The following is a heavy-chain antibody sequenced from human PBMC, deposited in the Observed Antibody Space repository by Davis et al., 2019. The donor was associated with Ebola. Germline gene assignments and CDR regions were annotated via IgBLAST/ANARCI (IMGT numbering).Heavy chain of an antibody. CDR3: ARPSSGWNGHYFDC. CDR2: INSDGSST. CDR1: GFTFSSYW. D-gene: IGHD6-19*01. J-gene: IGHJ4*02. Sequence: PGGSLRLSCAASGFTFSSYWMHWVRQAPGKGLVWVSRINSDGSSTSYADSVKGRFTISRDNAKNTLYLQMNSLGAEDTAVYYCARPSSGWNGHYFDCWGQGTLVTVSS. V-gene: IGHV3-74*01.